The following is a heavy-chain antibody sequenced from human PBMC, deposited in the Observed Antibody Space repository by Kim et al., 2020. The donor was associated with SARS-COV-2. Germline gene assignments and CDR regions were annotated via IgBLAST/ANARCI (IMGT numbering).Heavy chain of an antibody. J-gene: IGHJ4*01. CDR1: GYTFTNHA. CDR3: ARVVWGGYRYIES. CDR2: INTDTGSP. D-gene: IGHD3-16*02. V-gene: IGHV7-4-1*02. Sequence: ASVKVSCKASGYTFTNHAINWVRQAPGRGLEWMGWINTDTGSPTYAPDFTGRIVFSLDTSVSTAYLQIRSLEAEDTALYYCARVVWGGYRYIESWGHGT.